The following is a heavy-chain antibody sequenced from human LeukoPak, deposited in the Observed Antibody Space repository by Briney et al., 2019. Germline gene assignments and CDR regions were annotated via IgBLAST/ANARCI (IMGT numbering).Heavy chain of an antibody. D-gene: IGHD4-17*01. Sequence: GGSLRLSCAASGFTFSSYSMNWIRQAPGKGLEWISSISSSTSYIYYADSVKGRFTISKDNAKNSLYLQMNSLRAEDTAVYYCARAGGSTVSHSDYWGQGTLVTVSS. CDR2: ISSSTSYI. J-gene: IGHJ4*02. CDR3: ARAGGSTVSHSDY. V-gene: IGHV3-21*01. CDR1: GFTFSSYS.